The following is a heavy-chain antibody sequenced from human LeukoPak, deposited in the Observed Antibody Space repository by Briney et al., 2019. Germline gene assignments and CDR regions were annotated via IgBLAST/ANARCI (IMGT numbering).Heavy chain of an antibody. J-gene: IGHJ5*02. D-gene: IGHD1-26*01. V-gene: IGHV3-30*04. CDR2: ISYDGSNK. CDR3: ARDGSPGTTTGLDWFDP. Sequence: GGSLRLSCAAPGFTFSSYAMHWVRQAPGKGLEWVAVISYDGSNKYYADSVKGRFTISRDNSKNTLYLQMNSLRAEDTAVYYCARDGSPGTTTGLDWFDPWGQGTLVTVSS. CDR1: GFTFSSYA.